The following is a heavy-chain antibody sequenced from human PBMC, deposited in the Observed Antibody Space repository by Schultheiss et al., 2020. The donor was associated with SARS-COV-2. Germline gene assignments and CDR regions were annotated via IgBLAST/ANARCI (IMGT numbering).Heavy chain of an antibody. Sequence: SETLSLTCTVSGGSISSYYWSWIRQPPGKGLEWIGRIYTSGSTNYNPSLKSRVTISVDTSKNQFSLKLSSMTAADTAVYYCARLQVGAHFDYWGQGSLVTVSS. CDR2: IYTSGST. J-gene: IGHJ4*02. CDR1: GGSISSYY. V-gene: IGHV4-4*08. D-gene: IGHD2-8*02. CDR3: ARLQVGAHFDY.